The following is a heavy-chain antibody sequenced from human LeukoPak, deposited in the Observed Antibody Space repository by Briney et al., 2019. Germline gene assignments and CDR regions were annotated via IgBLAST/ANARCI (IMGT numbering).Heavy chain of an antibody. Sequence: GGSLRLSCAASGFIFENYWMSWVRQAPGNGLEWVANIKKEDGSEKYYVDSMKGRFTISRDNAKNSLFLQMNSLRAEDTAIYYCSIAYGLDVWGQGTTVTVSS. CDR1: GFIFENYW. CDR2: IKKEDGSEK. CDR3: SIAYGLDV. J-gene: IGHJ6*02. V-gene: IGHV3-7*03.